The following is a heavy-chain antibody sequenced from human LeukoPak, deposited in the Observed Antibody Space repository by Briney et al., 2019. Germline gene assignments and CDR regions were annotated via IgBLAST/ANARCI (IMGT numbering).Heavy chain of an antibody. J-gene: IGHJ4*02. CDR3: ARETKSALLWFGELLYPVYFDY. Sequence: ASVKVSCKASGYTFTGYYMHWVRQAPGQGLEWMGWINPNSGGTNYAQKFQGRVTMTRDTSISTAYMELSRLRSDDTAVYYCARETKSALLWFGELLYPVYFDYWGQGTLVTVSS. CDR2: INPNSGGT. D-gene: IGHD3-10*01. V-gene: IGHV1-2*02. CDR1: GYTFTGYY.